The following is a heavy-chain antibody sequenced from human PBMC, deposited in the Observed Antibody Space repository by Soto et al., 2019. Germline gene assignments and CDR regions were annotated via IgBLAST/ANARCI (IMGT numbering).Heavy chain of an antibody. Sequence: GGSLRLSCAASGFTVSSNYMSWVRQAPGKGLEWVSVIYSGGSTYYADSVKGRFTISRHNSKNTLYLQMNSLRAEDSAVYYCARSSSSWTPHFDYWGQGTLVTVSS. J-gene: IGHJ4*02. D-gene: IGHD6-13*01. CDR1: GFTVSSNY. CDR2: IYSGGST. V-gene: IGHV3-53*04. CDR3: ARSSSSWTPHFDY.